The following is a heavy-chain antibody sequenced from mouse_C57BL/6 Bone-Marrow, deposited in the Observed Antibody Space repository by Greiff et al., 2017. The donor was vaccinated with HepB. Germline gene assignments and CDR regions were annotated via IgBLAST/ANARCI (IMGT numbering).Heavy chain of an antibody. D-gene: IGHD2-4*01. J-gene: IGHJ3*01. CDR1: GYTFTSYW. CDR2: IHPNSGST. V-gene: IGHV1-64*01. Sequence: VQLQQPGAELVKPGASVKLSCKASGYTFTSYWMHWVKQRPGQGLEWIGMIHPNSGSTNYNEKFKSKATLTVDKSSSTAYMQLSSLTSEDSAVYYCARSYDLSSFAYWGQGTLVTVSA. CDR3: ARSYDLSSFAY.